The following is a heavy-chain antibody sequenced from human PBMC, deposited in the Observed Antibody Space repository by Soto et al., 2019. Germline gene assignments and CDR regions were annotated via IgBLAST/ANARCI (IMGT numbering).Heavy chain of an antibody. CDR3: ASGTAIWDYVKDV. V-gene: IGHV3-13*04. D-gene: IGHD5-18*01. CDR1: GFTFSSYD. Sequence: LGGALRLSCAASGFTFSSYDMHWGRQATGKGLEWVSAIGTAGDTYYPGSVKGRFTISRENAKNSLYLQMNSLRAGDTAVYYCASGTAIWDYVKDVSSQGTTDIVSS. J-gene: IGHJ6*02. CDR2: IGTAGDT.